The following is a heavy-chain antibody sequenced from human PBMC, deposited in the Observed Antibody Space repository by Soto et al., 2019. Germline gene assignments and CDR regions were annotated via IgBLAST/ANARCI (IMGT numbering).Heavy chain of an antibody. CDR2: IDPSDSYT. V-gene: IGHV5-10-1*01. D-gene: IGHD5-18*01. CDR1: GYGFKNYW. J-gene: IGHJ6*02. CDR3: ARDGVGFVDVQDSYTMDV. Sequence: GESLKISCKASGYGFKNYWITWVRQLPGKGLEWIGRIDPSDSYTNYGPSFEGLVTMSADMSITTAYLQWKSLKTSDTGTYFCARDGVGFVDVQDSYTMDVWGQGTSVTVSS.